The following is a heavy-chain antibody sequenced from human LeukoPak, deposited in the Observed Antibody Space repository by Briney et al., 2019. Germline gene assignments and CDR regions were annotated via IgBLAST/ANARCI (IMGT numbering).Heavy chain of an antibody. J-gene: IGHJ4*02. V-gene: IGHV1-69*13. Sequence: SVTVSFKSSGGTFSSYAISWVRQAPGQGLEWMGGIIPIFGTANYAQKFQGRVTITADESTSTAYMELSSLRSEDTAVYYCASLGGYYDILTGSLTYYFDYWGQGTLVTVSS. D-gene: IGHD3-9*01. CDR1: GGTFSSYA. CDR2: IIPIFGTA. CDR3: ASLGGYYDILTGSLTYYFDY.